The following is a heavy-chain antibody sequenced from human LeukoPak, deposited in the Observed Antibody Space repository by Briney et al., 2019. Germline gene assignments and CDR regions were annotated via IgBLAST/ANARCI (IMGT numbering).Heavy chain of an antibody. J-gene: IGHJ4*02. Sequence: ASVKVSCKASGGTISSYAISWVRQAPGQGLEWMGGIIPIFGTANYAQKFQGRVTITADESTSTAYMELSSLRSEDTAVYYCARDGGRQYYFDYWGQGTLVTVSS. CDR1: GGTISSYA. CDR3: ARDGGRQYYFDY. D-gene: IGHD3-3*01. CDR2: IIPIFGTA. V-gene: IGHV1-69*01.